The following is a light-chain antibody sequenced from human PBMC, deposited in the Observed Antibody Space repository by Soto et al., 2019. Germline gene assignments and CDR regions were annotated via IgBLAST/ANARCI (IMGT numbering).Light chain of an antibody. V-gene: IGLV4-69*01. J-gene: IGLJ3*02. CDR3: QTWGTGIQV. CDR2: VNSDGSH. Sequence: QPVLTQSPSASASLGASVKLTCTLSNGHSTYAIAWHQQQPEKGPRYLMKVNSDGSHSKGDGIPDRFSGSSSGAERYLTISSVQSEDEADYYCQTWGTGIQVFGGGTQLTVL. CDR1: NGHSTYA.